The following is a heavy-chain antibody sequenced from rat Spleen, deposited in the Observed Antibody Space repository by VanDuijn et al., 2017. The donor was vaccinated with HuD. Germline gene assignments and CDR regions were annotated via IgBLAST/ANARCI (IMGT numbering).Heavy chain of an antibody. CDR2: ISTSGGST. D-gene: IGHD1-4*01. J-gene: IGHJ2*01. V-gene: IGHV5-46*01. Sequence: EVQLVESGGGLVQPGRSMKLSCAASGFTFNNFPMAWVRQAPTKGLEWVATISTSGGSTYYRDSVKGRFTISRDNAKNTLYLQMNSLRSEDTAIYICTRGPGFDYWGQGFMVTVSS. CDR1: GFTFNNFP. CDR3: TRGPGFDY.